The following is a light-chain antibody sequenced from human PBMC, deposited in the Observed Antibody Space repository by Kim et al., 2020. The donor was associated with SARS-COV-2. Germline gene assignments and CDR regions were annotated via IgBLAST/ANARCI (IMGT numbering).Light chain of an antibody. Sequence: QRVTISCTGSNSNIGAGYDVHWYQQFPGTAPKLLIYDNANRPSGVPDRFSGSKSGASASLVITGLQTEDEADYFCQSQDISMRLWLFGGGTKVTVL. J-gene: IGLJ3*02. CDR2: DNA. CDR3: QSQDISMRLWL. CDR1: NSNIGAGYD. V-gene: IGLV1-40*03.